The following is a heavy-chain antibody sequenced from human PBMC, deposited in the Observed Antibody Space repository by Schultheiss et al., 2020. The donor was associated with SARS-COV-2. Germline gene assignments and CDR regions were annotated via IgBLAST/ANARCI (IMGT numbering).Heavy chain of an antibody. J-gene: IGHJ4*02. V-gene: IGHV3-23*01. D-gene: IGHD3-3*01. CDR3: AKSGFGVVTGIDY. CDR2: ISGSGGST. Sequence: GESLKISCAASGFTFSSYAMHWVRQAPGKGLEWVSAISGSGGSTYYADSVKGRFTISRDNSKNTLYLQMNSLRAEDTAVYYCAKSGFGVVTGIDYWGQGTLVTVSS. CDR1: GFTFSSYA.